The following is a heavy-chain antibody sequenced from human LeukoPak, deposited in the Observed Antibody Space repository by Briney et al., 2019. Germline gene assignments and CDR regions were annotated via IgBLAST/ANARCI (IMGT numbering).Heavy chain of an antibody. CDR2: LYNCATT. V-gene: IGHV4-59*01. CDR3: ARDSSAIADNWFDP. Sequence: SETLSLTCIVSGGSICSYYWSWIRQPPGKGLEWIGYLYNCATTNYNPSLKSRVTISVDTSKNQFSLNLSSVTAADTAVYYCARDSSAIADNWFDPWGQGTLVTVSS. D-gene: IGHD2-2*02. J-gene: IGHJ5*02. CDR1: GGSICSYY.